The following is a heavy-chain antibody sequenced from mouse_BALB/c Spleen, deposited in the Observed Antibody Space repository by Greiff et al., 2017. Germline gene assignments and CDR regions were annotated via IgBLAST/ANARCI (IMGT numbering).Heavy chain of an antibody. CDR1: GYSITSDYA. V-gene: IGHV3-2*02. D-gene: IGHD2-3*01. Sequence: EVQRVESGPGLVKPSQSLSLTCTVTGYSITSDYAWNWIRQFPGNKLEWMGYISYSGSTSYNPSLKSRISITRDTSKNQFFLQLNSVTTEDTATYFCARDMRYYAMDDWGQGTSVTVSS. J-gene: IGHJ4*01. CDR3: ARDMRYYAMDD. CDR2: ISYSGST.